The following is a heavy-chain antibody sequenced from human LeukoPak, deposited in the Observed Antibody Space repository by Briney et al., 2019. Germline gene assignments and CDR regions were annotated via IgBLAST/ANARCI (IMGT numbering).Heavy chain of an antibody. CDR2: ISGSGGST. V-gene: IGHV3-23*01. D-gene: IGHD1-26*01. J-gene: IGHJ4*02. CDR3: ARLRGSYYERGDY. CDR1: GFTFSSYA. Sequence: GGSLRLSCAASGFTFSSYAMSWVRQAPGKGLEWVSAISGSGGSTYYADSVKGRFTISRDNSKNTLYLQMNSLRAEDTAVYYCARLRGSYYERGDYWGQGTLVTVSS.